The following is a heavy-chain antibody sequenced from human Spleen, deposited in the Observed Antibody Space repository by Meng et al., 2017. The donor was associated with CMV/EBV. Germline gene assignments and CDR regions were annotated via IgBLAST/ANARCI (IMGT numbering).Heavy chain of an antibody. CDR1: GASVSSPYYY. CDR3: ARARGNRVTYYYYGMDV. Sequence: SETLSLTCTVSGASVSSPYYYWTWIRQPPGKGLEWIGYVYNSGSTNYNPSLKSRVTISVDTSKNQFSLKLSSVTAADTAVYYCARARGNRVTYYYYGMDVWGQGTTVTVSS. J-gene: IGHJ6*02. D-gene: IGHD2/OR15-2a*01. CDR2: VYNSGST. V-gene: IGHV4-61*01.